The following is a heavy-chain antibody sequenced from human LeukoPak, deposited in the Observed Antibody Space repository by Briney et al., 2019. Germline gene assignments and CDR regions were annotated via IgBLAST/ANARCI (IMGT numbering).Heavy chain of an antibody. CDR3: ARYIPSCGGNCNDGFDI. Sequence: GGSLRLSCAASGFTFRSYSMNWVRQAPGKGLEWVSVLYSNGDTYYADSVKGRFTISRDNSKNTLYLQLNTLRAEDTAVYYCARYIPSCGGNCNDGFDIWGQGTMVSVSS. V-gene: IGHV3-53*01. CDR1: GFTFRSYS. D-gene: IGHD2-21*01. J-gene: IGHJ3*02. CDR2: LYSNGDT.